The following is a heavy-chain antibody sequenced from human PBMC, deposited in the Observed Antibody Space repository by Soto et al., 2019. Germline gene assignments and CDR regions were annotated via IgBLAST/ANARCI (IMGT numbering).Heavy chain of an antibody. CDR2: ISSSSTI. Sequence: EVPLVESGGGLVQPGVSLRLSCAASGFTFSSYSMNGVRRAPGKGLEWVSYISSSSTIYYADSVKGRFTISRDNAKSSLYLQMNSLRDEDTAVYYCARGSTWGTAWFDPWGQGTLVTVSS. D-gene: IGHD3-16*01. V-gene: IGHV3-48*02. CDR1: GFTFSSYS. J-gene: IGHJ5*02. CDR3: ARGSTWGTAWFDP.